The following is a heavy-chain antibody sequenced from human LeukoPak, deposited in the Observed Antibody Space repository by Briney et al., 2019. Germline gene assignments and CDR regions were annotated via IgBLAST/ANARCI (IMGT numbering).Heavy chain of an antibody. CDR2: INPNSGGT. V-gene: IGHV1-2*02. Sequence: ASVTVSCKASGYTFTGYYMHWVRQAPGQGLEWMGWINPNSGGTNYAQKFQGRVTMTRDTSISAAYMELSRLRSDDTAVYYCARNGRAAARDYYYYMDVWGKGTTVTVSS. D-gene: IGHD6-6*01. J-gene: IGHJ6*03. CDR1: GYTFTGYY. CDR3: ARNGRAAARDYYYYMDV.